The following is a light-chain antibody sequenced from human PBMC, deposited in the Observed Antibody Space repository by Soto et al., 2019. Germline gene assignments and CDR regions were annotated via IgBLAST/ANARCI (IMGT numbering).Light chain of an antibody. Sequence: DVQMTQSPSSLSASVGDRVTITCRASEDINGWLAWYQQKPGTAPKSLIYAASILQTGLPSRFSGSGSGTDFTLTISSLQPEDSATYYCQQYNIYPLTFGGGTKVEIK. CDR1: EDINGW. J-gene: IGKJ4*01. CDR2: AAS. CDR3: QQYNIYPLT. V-gene: IGKV1D-16*01.